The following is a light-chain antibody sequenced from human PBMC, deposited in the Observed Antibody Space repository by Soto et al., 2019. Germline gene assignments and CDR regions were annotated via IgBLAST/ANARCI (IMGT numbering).Light chain of an antibody. CDR3: QHYGTSAL. CDR1: QSVSSSY. CDR2: DAS. V-gene: IGKV3-20*01. Sequence: EIVLTQSPGTLSLSPGGRATLSCRASQSVSSSYLAWYQQKPGQAPRLLIYDASRATGIPDRFSASGSGTDFTLTITRLEPEDFAVYYCQHYGTSALFGPGTKVEIK. J-gene: IGKJ3*01.